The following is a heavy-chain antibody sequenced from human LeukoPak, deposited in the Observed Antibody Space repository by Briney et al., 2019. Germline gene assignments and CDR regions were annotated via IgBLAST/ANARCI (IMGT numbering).Heavy chain of an antibody. Sequence: GGSLRLSCAASGFTFSSYGMHWVRQAPGKGLEWVGVISYDGSNKYYADSVKGRFTISRDNSKNTLYLQMNSLRAEDTAVYYCAKAHSTSRLRYFDWLSRDYGMDVWGQGTTVTVSS. V-gene: IGHV3-30*18. J-gene: IGHJ6*02. CDR3: AKAHSTSRLRYFDWLSRDYGMDV. CDR1: GFTFSSYG. CDR2: ISYDGSNK. D-gene: IGHD3-9*01.